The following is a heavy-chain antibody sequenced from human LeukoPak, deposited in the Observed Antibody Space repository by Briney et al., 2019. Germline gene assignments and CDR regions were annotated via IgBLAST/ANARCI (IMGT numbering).Heavy chain of an antibody. J-gene: IGHJ1*01. CDR1: GGSISSYY. V-gene: IGHV4-59*12. CDR3: ARVKQQLASS. CDR2: IYYSGST. D-gene: IGHD6-13*01. Sequence: SETLSLTCTVSGGSISSYYWSWIRQPPGKGLEWIGYIYYSGSTNYNPSLKSRVTISVDTSKNQFSLKLSSVTAADTAVYYCARVKQQLASSWGQGTLVTVSS.